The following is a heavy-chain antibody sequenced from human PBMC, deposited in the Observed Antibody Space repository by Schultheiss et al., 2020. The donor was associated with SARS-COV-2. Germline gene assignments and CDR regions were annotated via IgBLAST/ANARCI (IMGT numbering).Heavy chain of an antibody. V-gene: IGHV4-59*08. Sequence: SETLSLTCTVSGGSIGTYYWHWIRQPLGKGLEWIGYIDYSGRIFYNPSLKSRLTISVDTSKNQFSLKLTSLTAADTAIYYCARGNDFVYFFDSWGQGTLVTVSS. CDR2: IDYSGRI. J-gene: IGHJ4*02. CDR1: GGSIGTYY. CDR3: ARGNDFVYFFDS. D-gene: IGHD3-3*01.